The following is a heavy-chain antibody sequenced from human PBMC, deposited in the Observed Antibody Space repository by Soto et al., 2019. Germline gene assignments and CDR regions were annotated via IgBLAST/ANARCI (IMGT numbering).Heavy chain of an antibody. CDR3: ARHGGFLYGFWSGPHWGFDL. Sequence: SETLSLTCTVSGGSISSSSYYWCWIRQPPGKGLEWIGSIYYSGSTYYNPSLKSRVTISVDTSKNQFSLNLSSVTAADTAVYYCARHGGFLYGFWSGPHWGFDLWGQGTLVTVSS. J-gene: IGHJ5*02. CDR1: GGSISSSSYY. D-gene: IGHD3-3*01. V-gene: IGHV4-39*01. CDR2: IYYSGST.